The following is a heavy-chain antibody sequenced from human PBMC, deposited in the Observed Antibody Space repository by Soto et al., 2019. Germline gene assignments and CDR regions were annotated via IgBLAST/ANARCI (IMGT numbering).Heavy chain of an antibody. CDR2: IYHSGST. D-gene: IGHD4-17*01. CDR3: ARTHYFDCGDPRPQNYGMDV. Sequence: SETLSLTCAVSGGSISSGGYSWSWIRQPPGKGLEWIGYIYHSGSTYYNPSLKSRVTIPVDRSKNQFSLKLSSVTAADTAVYYCARTHYFDCGDPRPQNYGMDVWGQGTTVTVSS. CDR1: GGSISSGGYS. J-gene: IGHJ6*02. V-gene: IGHV4-30-2*01.